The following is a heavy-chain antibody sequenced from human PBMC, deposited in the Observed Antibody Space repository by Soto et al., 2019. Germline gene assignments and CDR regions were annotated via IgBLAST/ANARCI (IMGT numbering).Heavy chain of an antibody. Sequence: GGSLRLSCAASGFTVSSNYMSWVRQAPGKGLEWVSVIYSGGSTYYADSVKGRFTISRDNSKNTLYLQMNSLRAEDTAVYYWARDPGLDGRDYWGQGTLVTVSS. CDR2: IYSGGST. CDR1: GFTVSSNY. J-gene: IGHJ4*02. D-gene: IGHD2-8*01. CDR3: ARDPGLDGRDY. V-gene: IGHV3-66*02.